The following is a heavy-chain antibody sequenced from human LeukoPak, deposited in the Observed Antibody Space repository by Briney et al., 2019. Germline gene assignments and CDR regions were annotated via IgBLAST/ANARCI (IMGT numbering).Heavy chain of an antibody. D-gene: IGHD2-2*02. Sequence: GGSLRLSCAASGFTFSSFAMSWVRQAPGKGLEWVSVISASGGSTYYADSVKGRFTVSRDNSKNTLYLQMNSLRAEDTAVYYCAKELKYCSSTSCYRGAFDIWGQGTMVTVSS. V-gene: IGHV3-23*01. J-gene: IGHJ3*02. CDR2: ISASGGST. CDR1: GFTFSSFA. CDR3: AKELKYCSSTSCYRGAFDI.